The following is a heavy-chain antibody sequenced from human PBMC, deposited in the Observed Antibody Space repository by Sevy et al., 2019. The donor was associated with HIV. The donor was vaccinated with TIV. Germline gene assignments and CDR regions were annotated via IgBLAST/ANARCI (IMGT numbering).Heavy chain of an antibody. V-gene: IGHV5-51*01. CDR3: ARLRDRENLDYSTNGVCYTSDAFDI. D-gene: IGHD2-8*01. Sequence: GESLKISCKGSGYSFTSYWIGWVRQMPGKGLEWIGIIYPGDSDTRYSPSFQGQVTISADKSISTAYLQWSSLKASDTAMYYCARLRDRENLDYSTNGVCYTSDAFDIWGQGTMVTVS. J-gene: IGHJ3*02. CDR1: GYSFTSYW. CDR2: IYPGDSDT.